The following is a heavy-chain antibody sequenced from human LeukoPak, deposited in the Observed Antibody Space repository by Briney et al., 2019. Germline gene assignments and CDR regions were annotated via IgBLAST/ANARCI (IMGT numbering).Heavy chain of an antibody. Sequence: GGSLRLSCAASGFTFSSYGMHWVRQAPGKGLEWVAFIRYDGSNKYYADSVKGRFTISRDNAKNSLYLQMNSLRAEDTAVYYCARVSATFLGNSGYDYSGGDYWGQGTLVIVSS. CDR3: ARVSATFLGNSGYDYSGGDY. J-gene: IGHJ4*02. CDR1: GFTFSSYG. CDR2: IRYDGSNK. V-gene: IGHV3-30*02. D-gene: IGHD5-12*01.